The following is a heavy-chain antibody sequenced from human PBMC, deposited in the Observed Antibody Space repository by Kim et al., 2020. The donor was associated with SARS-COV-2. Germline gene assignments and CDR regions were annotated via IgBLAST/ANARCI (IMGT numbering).Heavy chain of an antibody. D-gene: IGHD1-26*01. V-gene: IGHV4-39*01. Sequence: SETLSLTCAVSGAPISSYNYHWAWIRQPPGKGLEWIASISFTGTTYYNPSLKGRATISADMSQSQLSLRLTSVTAADTAVYYCARHPFNRLTRGNRFDYWGQGTLVTVSS. CDR1: GAPISSYNYH. CDR2: ISFTGTT. CDR3: ARHPFNRLTRGNRFDY. J-gene: IGHJ4*02.